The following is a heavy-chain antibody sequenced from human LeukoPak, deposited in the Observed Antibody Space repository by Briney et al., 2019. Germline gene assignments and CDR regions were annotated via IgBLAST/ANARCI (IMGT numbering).Heavy chain of an antibody. CDR2: IYHSGST. V-gene: IGHV4-4*02. J-gene: IGHJ4*02. Sequence: PAGKXXXGIGEIYHSGSTNYTPSLKSRVPISVDKSKTQFSLKLSSVTAADTAVYYCAVDIVATHTDYWGQGTLVTVSS. CDR3: AVDIVATHTDY. D-gene: IGHD5-12*01.